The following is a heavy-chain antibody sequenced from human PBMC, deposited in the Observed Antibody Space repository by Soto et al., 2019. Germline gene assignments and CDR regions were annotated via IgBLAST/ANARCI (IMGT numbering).Heavy chain of an antibody. J-gene: IGHJ4*02. V-gene: IGHV1-69*02. CDR3: ACSSFGGVTTGNFDY. CDR1: GGTFSSYT. CDR2: IIPILGIA. D-gene: IGHD4-17*01. Sequence: GASVKVSCKASGGTFSSYTISWVRQAPGQGLEWMGRIIPILGIANYAQKFQGRVTITADKSTSTAYMELRSLRSDDTAVYYCACSSFGGVTTGNFDYWGQGTLVTVSS.